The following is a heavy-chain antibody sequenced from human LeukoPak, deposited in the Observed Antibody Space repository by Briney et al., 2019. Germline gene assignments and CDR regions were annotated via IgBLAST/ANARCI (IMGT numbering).Heavy chain of an antibody. CDR1: GGSISSGGYY. CDR3: AREVKDGSGSYYMGLHTNWFDP. J-gene: IGHJ5*02. CDR2: IYYSGST. Sequence: SQTLSLTCTVSGGSISSGGYYWSWIRQHPGKGLEWIGYIYYSGSTYYNPSLKSRVTISVDTSKNQFSLKLRSVTAADTAVYYCAREVKDGSGSYYMGLHTNWFDPWGQGTLVTVSS. D-gene: IGHD3-10*01. V-gene: IGHV4-31*03.